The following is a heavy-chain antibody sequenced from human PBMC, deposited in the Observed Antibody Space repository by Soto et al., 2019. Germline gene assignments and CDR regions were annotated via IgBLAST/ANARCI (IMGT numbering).Heavy chain of an antibody. CDR2: VSAYNGNT. Sequence: ASVKVSCKASGYIFSSYGISWVRQAPGQGLEWMGWVSAYNGNTNYPQKLQGRVTMTTDTSTSTAYMELSSLRSEDTAVFYCARDRGYYYDSSGYWLYYYGMDVWGQGTTVTVSS. V-gene: IGHV1-18*01. J-gene: IGHJ6*02. CDR1: GYIFSSYG. D-gene: IGHD3-22*01. CDR3: ARDRGYYYDSSGYWLYYYGMDV.